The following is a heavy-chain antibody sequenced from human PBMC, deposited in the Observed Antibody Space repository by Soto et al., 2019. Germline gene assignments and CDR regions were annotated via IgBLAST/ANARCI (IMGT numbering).Heavy chain of an antibody. CDR1: GFSFDDYG. CDR3: ANDNDLDRDGPFDY. CDR2: ISWNSGEI. J-gene: IGHJ4*02. D-gene: IGHD2-2*03. Sequence: EVQLVESGGGSVQPGRSLRLSCAASGFSFDDYGMHWVRQGPGKCLEWVSGISWNSGEIDYADSVKGRFTISRDNAKRSLYLQMNSLRTEDTALYYCANDNDLDRDGPFDYWGQGILVTVSS. V-gene: IGHV3-9*01.